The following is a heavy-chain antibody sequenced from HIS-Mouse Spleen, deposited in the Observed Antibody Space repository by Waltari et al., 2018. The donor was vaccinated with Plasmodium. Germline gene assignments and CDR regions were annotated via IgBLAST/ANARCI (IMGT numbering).Heavy chain of an antibody. CDR1: GFTFSSYS. V-gene: IGHV3-64*01. Sequence: EVQLVESGGGLVQPGGSLRLSCAASGFTFSSYSMHWVRQAPGKGLEYVSAISSNGGSTYYANSVKGRFTISRDNSKNTLYLQMGSLRAEDMAVYYCARALDDYSGSYYFDYWGQGTLVTVSS. D-gene: IGHD1-26*01. CDR3: ARALDDYSGSYYFDY. J-gene: IGHJ4*02. CDR2: ISSNGGST.